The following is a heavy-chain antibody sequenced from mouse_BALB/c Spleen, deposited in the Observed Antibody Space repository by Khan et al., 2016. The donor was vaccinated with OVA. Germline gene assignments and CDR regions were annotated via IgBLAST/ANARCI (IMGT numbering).Heavy chain of an antibody. D-gene: IGHD2-10*01. Sequence: IQSVQSGPELKKPGETVKIFRKASGYTLTSHGKTRVKQSPGKALKWMGWINTYTGEPTYADDFKGRFAFSLETSVRTAYLHITNLKNEDTATYVCARPPYFSYTLDYWGQGTTVTVSS. V-gene: IGHV9-3-1*01. J-gene: IGHJ4*01. CDR3: ARPPYFSYTLDY. CDR2: INTYTGEP. CDR1: GYTLTSHG.